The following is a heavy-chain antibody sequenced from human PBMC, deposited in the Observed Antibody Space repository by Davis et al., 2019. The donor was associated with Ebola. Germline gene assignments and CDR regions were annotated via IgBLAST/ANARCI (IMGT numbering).Heavy chain of an antibody. Sequence: GESLKISCAASGFTFDTYDMNWVRQAPGKGPEWVASISNSGAHKNYADSLQGRFTVARDNAKNALYLQMNSLRAEDTAVYYCARDPYGDYWLDYWGQGTLVTVSS. CDR2: ISNSGAHK. CDR1: GFTFDTYD. D-gene: IGHD4-17*01. V-gene: IGHV3-21*01. CDR3: ARDPYGDYWLDY. J-gene: IGHJ4*02.